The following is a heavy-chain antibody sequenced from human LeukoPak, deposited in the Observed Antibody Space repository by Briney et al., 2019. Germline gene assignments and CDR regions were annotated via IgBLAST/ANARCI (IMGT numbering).Heavy chain of an antibody. CDR1: GFTFSSYA. D-gene: IGHD6-13*01. CDR2: ISYDGTDK. J-gene: IGHJ4*02. Sequence: GGSLRLSCAASGFTFSSYAMQWVRQAPGTGLEWVAVISYDGTDKYYVDSVKGRFTISRDNSKNTLYLQMNSLRAEDTAVYYCEKDGAAAGTFDYWGQGTLVTVSS. CDR3: EKDGAAAGTFDY. V-gene: IGHV3-30*18.